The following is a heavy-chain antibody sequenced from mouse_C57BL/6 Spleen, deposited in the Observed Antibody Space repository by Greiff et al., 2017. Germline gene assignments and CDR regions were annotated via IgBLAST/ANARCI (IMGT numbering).Heavy chain of an antibody. CDR1: GFTFTDYY. V-gene: IGHV7-3*01. D-gene: IGHD2-1*01. CDR2: IRNKANGYTT. Sequence: EVKLVESGGGLVQPGGSLSLSCAASGFTFTDYYMSWVRQPPGKALEWLGFIRNKANGYTTEYSASVKGRFTISRDNSQSILYLQMNALRAEDSATYYCASSYGNFYFDYWGQGTTLTVSS. J-gene: IGHJ2*01. CDR3: ASSYGNFYFDY.